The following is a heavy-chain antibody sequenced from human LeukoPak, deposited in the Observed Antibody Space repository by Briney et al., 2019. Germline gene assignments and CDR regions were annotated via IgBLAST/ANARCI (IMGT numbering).Heavy chain of an antibody. D-gene: IGHD2-15*01. Sequence: RGSLRLSCAASGFTVSNNYMSWVRQAPGKGLEWVSIIYSGGNTNYADSVRGRFTISRDNSENTLHLQMNRLRAEDTAVYYCARDGADRCSGGSCYYDYYGMDVWGQGTSVTVSS. V-gene: IGHV3-66*01. J-gene: IGHJ6*02. CDR2: IYSGGNT. CDR3: ARDGADRCSGGSCYYDYYGMDV. CDR1: GFTVSNNY.